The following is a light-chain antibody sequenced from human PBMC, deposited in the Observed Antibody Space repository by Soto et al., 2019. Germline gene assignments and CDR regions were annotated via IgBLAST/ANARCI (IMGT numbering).Light chain of an antibody. CDR1: QSVSTK. CDR2: GAS. Sequence: EIVMTQSPATLSVSPGERATLSCRASQSVSTKLAWYRHKPGQAPRLLIYGASTRATGIPARFNGSGSGTELPHTINILQSEDFAVYYCQQYKNWPHFTFGPGTTVDIK. V-gene: IGKV3-15*01. J-gene: IGKJ3*01. CDR3: QQYKNWPHFT.